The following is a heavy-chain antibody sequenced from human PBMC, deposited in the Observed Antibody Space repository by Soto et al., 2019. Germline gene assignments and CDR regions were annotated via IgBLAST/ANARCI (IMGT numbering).Heavy chain of an antibody. D-gene: IGHD2-2*01. Sequence: SETLSLTCTVSGGSVSSVSYYWGWIRQPPGKGLEWIGYIYYSGSTNYNPSLKSRVTMSVDTSKNQFSLKLSSVTAADTAVYYCARYCSSVNCQGSHPWCQGTLVTGFS. V-gene: IGHV4-61*01. CDR3: ARYCSSVNCQGSHP. J-gene: IGHJ5*02. CDR1: GGSVSSVSYY. CDR2: IYYSGST.